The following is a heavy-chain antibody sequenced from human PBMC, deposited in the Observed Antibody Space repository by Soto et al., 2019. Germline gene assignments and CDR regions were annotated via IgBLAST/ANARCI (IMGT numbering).Heavy chain of an antibody. CDR2: IYPGDSDT. D-gene: IGHD3-10*01. CDR1: GYSFTSYW. V-gene: IGHV5-51*01. J-gene: IGHJ5*02. Sequence: GESLKISCKGSGYSFTSYWIGWVRQMPGKGLEWMGIIYPGDSDTRYSPSFQGQVTISADKSISTAYLQWSSLKASDTAMYYCARRLRDGSGSYYNDWFDPWGQGTMVTVSS. CDR3: ARRLRDGSGSYYNDWFDP.